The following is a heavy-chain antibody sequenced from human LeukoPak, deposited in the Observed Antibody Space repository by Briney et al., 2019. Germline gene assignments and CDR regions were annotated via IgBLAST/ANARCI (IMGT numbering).Heavy chain of an antibody. V-gene: IGHV3-7*01. Sequence: GGSLRLSCAASGFRFSSYWMSWVRQAPGKGLEWVANINQDGSEKYYVDSVKGRFTVSRDNAKNSLFLQMNSLRTEDTGVYYCARDGHPFDSWGPGTLVTVSS. CDR2: INQDGSEK. J-gene: IGHJ4*02. CDR3: ARDGHPFDS. CDR1: GFRFSSYW.